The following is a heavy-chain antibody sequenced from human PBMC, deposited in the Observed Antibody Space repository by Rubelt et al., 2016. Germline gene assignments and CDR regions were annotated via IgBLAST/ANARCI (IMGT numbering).Heavy chain of an antibody. V-gene: IGHV1-18*01. D-gene: IGHD3-22*01. J-gene: IGHJ4*02. CDR2: ISAYNGNT. Sequence: QVQLVQSGAEVKKPGASVKVSCKASGYTFTSYGISWVRQAPGPGLEWMGWISAYNGNTNYAQKLQGRVTMTTDTSTSTAYMELRSLRSDDTAVYYCARVEYYYDSSGYSDYWGQGTLVTVSS. CDR3: ARVEYYYDSSGYSDY. CDR1: GYTFTSYG.